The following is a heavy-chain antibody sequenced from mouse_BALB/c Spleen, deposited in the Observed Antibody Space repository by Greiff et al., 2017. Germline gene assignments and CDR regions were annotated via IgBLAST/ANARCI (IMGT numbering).Heavy chain of an antibody. CDR2: ISYSGST. J-gene: IGHJ4*01. CDR1: GYSITSDYA. D-gene: IGHD1-1*01. CDR3: ARPYYYGSSYEDYYAMDY. Sequence: VQLKQSGPGLVKPSQSLSLTCTVTGYSITSDYAWNWIRQFPGNKLEWMGYISYSGSTSYNPSLKSRISITRDTSKNQFFLQLNSVTTEDTATYYCARPYYYGSSYEDYYAMDYWGQGTSVTVSS. V-gene: IGHV3-2*02.